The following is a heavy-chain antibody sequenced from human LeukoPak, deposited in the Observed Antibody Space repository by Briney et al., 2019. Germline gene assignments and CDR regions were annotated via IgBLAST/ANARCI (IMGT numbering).Heavy chain of an antibody. D-gene: IGHD3-3*01. J-gene: IGHJ4*02. Sequence: GGSLRLSCAASGFTFSSYAMSWVRQAPGKGLEWVSAISGSGGSTCYADSVKGRFTISRDNSKNTLYLQMNSLRAEDTAVYYCAKDGGPADYDIWSAYYDYWGQGALVTVSS. CDR2: ISGSGGST. CDR1: GFTFSSYA. CDR3: AKDGGPADYDIWSAYYDY. V-gene: IGHV3-23*01.